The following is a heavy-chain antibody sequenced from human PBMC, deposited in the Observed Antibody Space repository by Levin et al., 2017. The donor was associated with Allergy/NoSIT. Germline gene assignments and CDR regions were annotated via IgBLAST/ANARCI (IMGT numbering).Heavy chain of an antibody. J-gene: IGHJ4*02. CDR1: GDFVSSNY. CDR2: IYSSGTT. D-gene: IGHD5-24*01. Sequence: SETLSLTCTVSGDFVSSNYWSWIRQSPGKGLEWIGYIYSSGTTKYNPSLESRVTISRDTSKNQFSLRLSSVTAADTAVYYCARSQMWETATGYVDYWGQGTLVTVSS. CDR3: ARSQMWETATGYVDY. V-gene: IGHV4-59*02.